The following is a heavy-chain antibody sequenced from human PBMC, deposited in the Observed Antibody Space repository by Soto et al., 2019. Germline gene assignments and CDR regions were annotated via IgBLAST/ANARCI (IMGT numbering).Heavy chain of an antibody. CDR1: GGSISSYY. CDR3: ARALRGYSYGYGY. CDR2: IYYSGST. D-gene: IGHD5-18*01. J-gene: IGHJ4*02. V-gene: IGHV4-59*06. Sequence: PAETLSLTCTVSGGSISSYYWSWIGQHPGKGLEWIGYIYYSGSTYYNPSLKSRVTISVDTSKNQFSLKLSSVTAADTAVYYCARALRGYSYGYGYWGQGTLVTVSS.